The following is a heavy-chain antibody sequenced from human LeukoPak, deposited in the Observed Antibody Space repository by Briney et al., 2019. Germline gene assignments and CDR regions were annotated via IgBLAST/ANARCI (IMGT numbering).Heavy chain of an antibody. CDR1: GFTFGDYA. J-gene: IGHJ6*02. CDR3: GPDPHSSSYYYGMDV. Sequence: GGSLRLSCTASGFTFGDYAMSWVRQAPGKGLEWVGFISCKAYGGTTEYAASVKGRFTISRDNSKNTLYLQMNSLRAEDTAVYYCGPDPHSSSYYYGMDVWGQGTTVTVSS. V-gene: IGHV3-49*04. CDR2: ISCKAYGGTT. D-gene: IGHD6-13*01.